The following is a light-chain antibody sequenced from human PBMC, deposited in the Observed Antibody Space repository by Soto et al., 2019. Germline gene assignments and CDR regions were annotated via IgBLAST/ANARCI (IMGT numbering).Light chain of an antibody. J-gene: IGKJ4*01. Sequence: DIQMTQSPSSLSASVGYRVTITCRASQSISSYLNWYQQKPGKAPKLLIYAASSLQSGVPSRFSGSGSGTDFTLTISSLQPEDFATYYCQQSYSTRLTFGGGTKVDIK. V-gene: IGKV1-39*01. CDR2: AAS. CDR3: QQSYSTRLT. CDR1: QSISSY.